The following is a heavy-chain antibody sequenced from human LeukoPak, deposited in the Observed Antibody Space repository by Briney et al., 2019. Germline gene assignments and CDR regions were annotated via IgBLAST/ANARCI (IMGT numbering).Heavy chain of an antibody. Sequence: PSQTLSLTCTVSGGSITTYYWSWIRQPPGKGLEWIGYIYYSGTANYNPSLKSRVTISVDTSKNQFSLKLSSVTAADTAVYYCARSYGSGNYFDYWGQGTLVTVSS. V-gene: IGHV4-59*01. CDR1: GGSITTYY. D-gene: IGHD3-10*01. CDR3: ARSYGSGNYFDY. CDR2: IYYSGTA. J-gene: IGHJ4*02.